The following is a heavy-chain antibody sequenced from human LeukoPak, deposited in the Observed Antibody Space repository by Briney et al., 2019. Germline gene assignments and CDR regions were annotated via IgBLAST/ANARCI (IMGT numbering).Heavy chain of an antibody. V-gene: IGHV4-39*01. CDR3: ARLFDAPSSVAVRHFDY. J-gene: IGHJ4*02. Sequence: PSETLSLTCTVSGGSISSSSYYWGWIRQPPGKGLEWIGSIYYSGSTYYNPSLKSRVTISVDTSKNQFSLKLSSVTAAGTAVYYCARLFDAPSSVAVRHFDYWGQGTLVTVSS. D-gene: IGHD6-6*01. CDR1: GGSISSSSYY. CDR2: IYYSGST.